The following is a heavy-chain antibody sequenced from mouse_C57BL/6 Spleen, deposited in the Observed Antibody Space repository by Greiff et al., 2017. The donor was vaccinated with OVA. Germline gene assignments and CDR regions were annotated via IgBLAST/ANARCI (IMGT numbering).Heavy chain of an antibody. CDR2: IWSGGST. CDR1: GFSLTSYG. CDR3: ARGGITREAWFAY. D-gene: IGHD2-4*01. Sequence: QVQLKESGPGLVQPSQSLSITCTVSGFSLTSYGVHWVRQSPGKGLEWLGMIWSGGSTDYNAAFISRLSISKDNSKSQVFFKMNSLQADDTAIYYCARGGITREAWFAYWGQGTLVTVSA. V-gene: IGHV2-2*01. J-gene: IGHJ3*01.